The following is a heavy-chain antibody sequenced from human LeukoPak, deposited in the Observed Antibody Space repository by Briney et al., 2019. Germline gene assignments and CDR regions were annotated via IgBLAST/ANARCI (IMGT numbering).Heavy chain of an antibody. Sequence: SETLSLTCTVSGGSISSYYWSWIRQPAGKGLEWIGRIYTSASTNYNPSLQSRVTMSVDTSKNQFSLKLSAVTAADTAVYYCARDRVYYYDSRKGFDYWGQGTLVTVSS. CDR2: IYTSAST. CDR3: ARDRVYYYDSRKGFDY. CDR1: GGSISSYY. V-gene: IGHV4-4*07. J-gene: IGHJ4*02. D-gene: IGHD3-22*01.